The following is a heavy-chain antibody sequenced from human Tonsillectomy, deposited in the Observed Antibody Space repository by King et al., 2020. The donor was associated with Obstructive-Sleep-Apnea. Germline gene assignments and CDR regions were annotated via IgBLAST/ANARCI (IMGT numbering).Heavy chain of an antibody. J-gene: IGHJ4*02. V-gene: IGHV4-39*07. D-gene: IGHD3-22*01. Sequence: QLQESGPGLVKPSETLSLTCTVSGGSISSSSYYWGWIRQPPGKGLEWIGRIYYSGSTYYNPSLKSRVTISVETSKNQFSLKLSSVTAADTAVYYCAGTDSSGYYIDYWGQGTLVTVSS. CDR1: GGSISSSSYY. CDR3: AGTDSSGYYIDY. CDR2: IYYSGST.